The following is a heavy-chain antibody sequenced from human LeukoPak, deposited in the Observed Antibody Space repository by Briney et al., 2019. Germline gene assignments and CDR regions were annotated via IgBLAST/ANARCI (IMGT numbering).Heavy chain of an antibody. Sequence: ALVKVSCKASGYTFTSYGISWVRQAPGQGLEWMGWISAYNGNTNYAQKLQGRVTMTTDTSTSTAYMELRSLRSDDTAVYYCARDLDVLRYFDWLSSFDYWGQGTLVTVSS. J-gene: IGHJ4*02. D-gene: IGHD3-9*01. CDR2: ISAYNGNT. V-gene: IGHV1-18*01. CDR1: GYTFTSYG. CDR3: ARDLDVLRYFDWLSSFDY.